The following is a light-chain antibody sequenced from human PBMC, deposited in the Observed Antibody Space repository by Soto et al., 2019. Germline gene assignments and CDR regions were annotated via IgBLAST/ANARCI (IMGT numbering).Light chain of an antibody. CDR3: AAWDDSLSGVV. CDR1: NSNIGSHT. J-gene: IGLJ2*01. Sequence: QSVLTQPPSASGTPGQRVTIDCSGSNSNIGSHTLNWYQHLPGTAPKLLVYSSNQRPSGVPDRFSAAKSGTSASLAISGRQSEDEAVDYCAAWDDSLSGVVFGGGTKLTVL. V-gene: IGLV1-44*01. CDR2: SSN.